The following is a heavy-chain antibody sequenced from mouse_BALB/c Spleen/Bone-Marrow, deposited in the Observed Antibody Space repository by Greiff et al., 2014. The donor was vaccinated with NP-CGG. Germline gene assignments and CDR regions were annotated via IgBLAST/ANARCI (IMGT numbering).Heavy chain of an antibody. CDR2: INPYNDGT. CDR1: GYTFTSYV. Sequence: EVQLQESGPELVKPGASVKMSCKASGYTFTSYVMHWVQQKPGQGLEWIGCINPYNDGTKYNEKFKGKATLTSDKSSSTAYMELSSLTSEDSAVYYCAREGSYDEDYFDYWGQGTTLTVSS. J-gene: IGHJ2*01. D-gene: IGHD2-12*01. CDR3: AREGSYDEDYFDY. V-gene: IGHV1-14*01.